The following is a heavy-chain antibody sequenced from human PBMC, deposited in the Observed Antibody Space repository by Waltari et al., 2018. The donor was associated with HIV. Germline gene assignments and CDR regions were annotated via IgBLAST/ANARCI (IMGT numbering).Heavy chain of an antibody. D-gene: IGHD6-19*01. CDR1: RYTFTSYY. V-gene: IGHV1-8*02. J-gene: IGHJ4*02. CDR2: MNPNSGNT. Sequence: QVQLVQSGAEVKKPRASVKVSCKASRYTFTSYYSNWVRQATGQGLEWMGWMNPNSGNTGYAQKFQGRVTMTRNTSISTAYMELSSLRSEDTAVYYCARGFTRYSSGWYGYWGQGTLVTVSS. CDR3: ARGFTRYSSGWYGY.